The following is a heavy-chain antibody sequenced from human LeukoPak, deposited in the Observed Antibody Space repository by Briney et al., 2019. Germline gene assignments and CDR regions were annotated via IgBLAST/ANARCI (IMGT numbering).Heavy chain of an antibody. V-gene: IGHV3-48*04. CDR3: TRAKRGPFDY. CDR1: GFTFRRYS. CDR2: ISPSSTSI. Sequence: GGSLRLSCAASGFTFRRYSMNWVRQAPGKGLGWISYISPSSTSIHYADSMKGRFTISRDNAKSTLYLQMNTLRPDDTAVYYCTRAKRGPFDYWGQGTLVTVSS. J-gene: IGHJ4*01.